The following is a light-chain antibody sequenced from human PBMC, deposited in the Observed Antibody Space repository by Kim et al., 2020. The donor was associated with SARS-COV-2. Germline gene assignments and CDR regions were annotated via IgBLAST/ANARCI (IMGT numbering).Light chain of an antibody. CDR3: QQYNNWPPYT. CDR2: GAS. J-gene: IGKJ2*01. V-gene: IGKV3-15*01. CDR1: QSVCSN. Sequence: VFPGEGATLSFRARQSVCSNLAWYPQKPGQAPRPLISGASTRATGIPARFSGSGSGTEFTLTINSLQSEDFAVYYCQQYNNWPPYTFGQGTKLEI.